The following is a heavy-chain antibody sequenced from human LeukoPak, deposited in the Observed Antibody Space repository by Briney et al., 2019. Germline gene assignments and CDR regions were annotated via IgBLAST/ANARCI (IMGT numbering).Heavy chain of an antibody. Sequence: PSETLSLTCSVSGGFISISTHYWGWIRQTPGKGLEWIGSVFYSGTTYLNPSLNSRLTISVDTSKNQFSLKLRSVTAADTAVYYCARSVRRGFNFDSWGQGTLVIVSS. D-gene: IGHD5-12*01. V-gene: IGHV4-39*01. CDR3: ARSVRRGFNFDS. J-gene: IGHJ4*02. CDR1: GGFISISTHY. CDR2: VFYSGTT.